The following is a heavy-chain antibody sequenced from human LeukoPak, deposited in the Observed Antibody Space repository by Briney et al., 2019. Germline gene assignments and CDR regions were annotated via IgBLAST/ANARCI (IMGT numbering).Heavy chain of an antibody. CDR1: GFTFSSYA. CDR3: ARDLQSSNWFDP. CDR2: ISYDGSNK. J-gene: IGHJ5*02. V-gene: IGHV3-30-3*01. D-gene: IGHD5-24*01. Sequence: GGSLRLSCAASGFTFSSYAMHWARQAPGKGLEWVAVISYDGSNKYYADSVKGRFTISRDNSKNTLYLQMNSLRAEDTAVHYCARDLQSSNWFDPWGQGTLVTVSS.